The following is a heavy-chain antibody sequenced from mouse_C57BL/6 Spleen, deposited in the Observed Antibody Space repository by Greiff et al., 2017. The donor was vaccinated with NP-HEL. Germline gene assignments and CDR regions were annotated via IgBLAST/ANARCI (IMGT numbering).Heavy chain of an antibody. CDR1: GYSFTDYN. CDR3: APLSDYDGGPWFAY. D-gene: IGHD2-4*01. Sequence: VQLKQSGPELVKPGASVKISCKASGYSFTDYNMNWVKQSNGKSLEWIGVINPNYGTTSYNQKFKGKATLTVDQSSSTAYMQLNSLTSEDSAVYYCAPLSDYDGGPWFAYWGQGTLVTVSA. CDR2: INPNYGTT. V-gene: IGHV1-39*01. J-gene: IGHJ3*01.